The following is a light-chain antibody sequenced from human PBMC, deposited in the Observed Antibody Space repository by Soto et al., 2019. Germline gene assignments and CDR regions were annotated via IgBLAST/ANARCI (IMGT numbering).Light chain of an antibody. Sequence: EIVLTQSPGTLSLSPGERATLSCRASQSVSPSYLAWYQQKPGQAPRLLIYGASSRATGIPDRFSARGSVTDFTLTISRLEPEDFAVYYCQQYGSSPPWTFGQGTKVEIK. J-gene: IGKJ1*01. CDR2: GAS. V-gene: IGKV3-20*01. CDR1: QSVSPSY. CDR3: QQYGSSPPWT.